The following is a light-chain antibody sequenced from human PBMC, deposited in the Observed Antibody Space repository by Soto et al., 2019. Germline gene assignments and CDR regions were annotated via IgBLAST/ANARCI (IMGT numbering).Light chain of an antibody. J-gene: IGKJ2*01. V-gene: IGKV3-15*01. CDR2: GAS. CDR1: QSVSSN. Sequence: EIVMTQSPATLSVSPGERATLSCRASQSVSSNLAWYQQKPGQAPRLLIYGASTRATGIPARFSGSGSGTEFTLTLSSLEPEDFAVYYCQQRSNWPPYTFGQGTKLEIK. CDR3: QQRSNWPPYT.